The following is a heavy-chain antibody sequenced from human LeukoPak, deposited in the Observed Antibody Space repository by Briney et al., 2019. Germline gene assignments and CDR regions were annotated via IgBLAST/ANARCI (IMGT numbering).Heavy chain of an antibody. CDR1: GGSISNYY. Sequence: SETLSLTCTVSGGSISNYYWSWIRQPAGKGLEWIGRFYSTGSTDYNPSLKSRVTTSLDTSKNQFSLKLSSLTAADTAVYYCARDWSCTSTSCRSKPFDCWGPGTLVTVSS. CDR3: ARDWSCTSTSCRSKPFDC. D-gene: IGHD2-2*01. J-gene: IGHJ4*02. CDR2: FYSTGST. V-gene: IGHV4-4*07.